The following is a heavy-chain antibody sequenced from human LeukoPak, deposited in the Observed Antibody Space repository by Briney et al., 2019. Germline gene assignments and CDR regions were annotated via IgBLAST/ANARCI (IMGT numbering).Heavy chain of an antibody. CDR2: IKQDGSEK. Sequence: PGGSLRLSCAASGFTLSSYWMRWVRQAPGKGLEWVAYIKQDGSEKYYVHSVKGRFTISRDNAKNSLYLQMNSLRAEDTAVYYCARGAYGDYEAWGQGTLVTVSS. J-gene: IGHJ5*02. D-gene: IGHD4-17*01. V-gene: IGHV3-7*01. CDR1: GFTLSSYW. CDR3: ARGAYGDYEA.